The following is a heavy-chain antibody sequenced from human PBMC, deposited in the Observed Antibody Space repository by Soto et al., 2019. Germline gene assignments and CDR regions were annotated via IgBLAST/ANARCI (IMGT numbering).Heavy chain of an antibody. V-gene: IGHV4-4*02. CDR2: IFHTGGT. J-gene: IGHJ4*02. CDR3: ARALGALAGNY. CDR1: GGSISSSSW. Sequence: QVQLQESGPGLVKPSGTLSLTCAVSGGSISSSSWWSWVRQSPGKGLEWIGEIFHTGGTNYNPTPSINSPFTMSIDKSKNQFSLKLYSVTAADTAMYYCARALGALAGNYWGQGTLVTVSS.